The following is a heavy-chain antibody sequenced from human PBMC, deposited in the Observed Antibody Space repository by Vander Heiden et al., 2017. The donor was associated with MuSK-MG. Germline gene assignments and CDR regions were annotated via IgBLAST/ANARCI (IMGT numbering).Heavy chain of an antibody. CDR3: ARDAGWLRSWYSFEY. V-gene: IGHV3-30*04. CDR1: GFTFSSFP. CDR2: ISYDGSDK. D-gene: IGHD5-12*01. J-gene: IGHJ4*02. Sequence: GRSLRLSCKASGFTFSSFPMHWVRQAPGKGLEWVAIISYDGSDKYYADSLQGRFTISRDNSKNTLFLQMNSLRAEDTAVYYCARDAGWLRSWYSFEYWGQGSLVTVSS.